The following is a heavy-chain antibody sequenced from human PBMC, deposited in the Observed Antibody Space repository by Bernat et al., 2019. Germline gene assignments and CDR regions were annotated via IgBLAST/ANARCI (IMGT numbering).Heavy chain of an antibody. J-gene: IGHJ4*02. CDR2: INSDGSSR. CDR3: ARVRVTIFGVVIGLDY. Sequence: EVQLVESGGGLVQPGGSLRLPCAASGFTFSSYWMHWVRQAPGKGLVWVSRINSDGSSRGYADSVKDRFTSARYDAKNTLYLQMNSLRAEDTAVYYCARVRVTIFGVVIGLDYWGQGTLVTVSS. V-gene: IGHV3-74*01. D-gene: IGHD3-3*01. CDR1: GFTFSSYW.